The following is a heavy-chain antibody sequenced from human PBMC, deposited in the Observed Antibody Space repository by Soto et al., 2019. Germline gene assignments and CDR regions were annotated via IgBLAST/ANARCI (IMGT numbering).Heavy chain of an antibody. CDR1: GVSFSDYY. CDR2: INHSGST. J-gene: IGHJ5*02. V-gene: IGHV4-34*01. Sequence: SETLSLTCAVYGVSFSDYYSSWIRQPPGKGLEWIGEINHSGSTNYTPSLKSRATISVDTSKNQFSLKLSSVTAADTAVYYCAGFFGYRYGRVDPWGQGTLVTVSS. CDR3: AGFFGYRYGRVDP. D-gene: IGHD5-18*01.